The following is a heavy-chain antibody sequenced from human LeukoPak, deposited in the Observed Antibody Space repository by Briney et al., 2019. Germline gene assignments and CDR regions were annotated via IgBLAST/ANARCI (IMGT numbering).Heavy chain of an antibody. CDR3: ARLTYGDYAFDI. D-gene: IGHD4-17*01. CDR1: GFTVSSNY. CDR2: IYSGGST. Sequence: GGSLRLSCAASGFTVSSNYMSWVRQAPGKGLEWVSVIYSGGSTYYADSVKGRITISRDNSKNTLYLQMNSLRAEDTAVYYCARLTYGDYAFDIWGQGTMVTVSS. V-gene: IGHV3-66*01. J-gene: IGHJ3*02.